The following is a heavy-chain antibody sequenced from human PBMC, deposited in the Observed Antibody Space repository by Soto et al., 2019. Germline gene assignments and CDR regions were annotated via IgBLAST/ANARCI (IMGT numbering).Heavy chain of an antibody. CDR2: IYATGST. CDR1: GGSITSDNYY. Sequence: SETLSLTCTVSGGSITSDNYYWSWVRQRPGKGLEWIGFIYATGSTYYNPSLKSRVTISVDTSKDQFSLKVSSVTAADTAVYYCARVQATYGSQCFDYWGQGTWSPSPQ. J-gene: IGHJ4*02. CDR3: ARVQATYGSQCFDY. V-gene: IGHV4-30-4*01. D-gene: IGHD3-10*01.